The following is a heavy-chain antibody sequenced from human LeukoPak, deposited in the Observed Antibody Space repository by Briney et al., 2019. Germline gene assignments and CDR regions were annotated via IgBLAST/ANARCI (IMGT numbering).Heavy chain of an antibody. CDR2: MNPNSGNT. Sequence: ASVKVSCKASGYTFTSYDINWVRQATGQGHEWMGWMNPNSGNTGYAQKFQGRVTMTRNTSISTAYMELSSLRSEDTAVYYCARVVAVAGRGLPGYWGQGTLVTVSS. CDR1: GYTFTSYD. CDR3: ARVVAVAGRGLPGY. D-gene: IGHD6-19*01. J-gene: IGHJ4*02. V-gene: IGHV1-8*01.